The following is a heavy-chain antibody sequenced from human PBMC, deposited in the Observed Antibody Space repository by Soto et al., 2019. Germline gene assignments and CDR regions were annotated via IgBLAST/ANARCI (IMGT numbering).Heavy chain of an antibody. Sequence: PSETLSLTCAVYGGSFSGYYWSWIRQPPGKGLEWIGEINHSGSTNYNPSLKSRVTISVDTSKNQFSLKLSSVTAADTAVYYCATFPRDGYNYYFDYWGQGTLVTVPQ. CDR3: ATFPRDGYNYYFDY. J-gene: IGHJ4*02. D-gene: IGHD5-12*01. CDR1: GGSFSGYY. CDR2: INHSGST. V-gene: IGHV4-34*01.